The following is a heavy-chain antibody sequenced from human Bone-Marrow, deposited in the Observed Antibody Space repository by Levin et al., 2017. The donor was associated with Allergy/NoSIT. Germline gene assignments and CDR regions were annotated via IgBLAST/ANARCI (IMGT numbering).Heavy chain of an antibody. CDR2: INRDGGDG. J-gene: IGHJ4*02. Sequence: GSLKISCASSGFTFSGYWMAWVRQAPGKGLEWVANINRDGGDGYYVDSVKGRFTISRDNARNSLDLQMNSLRVEDTAVYYCARNGAWSFEFWGQGTLVTVSS. CDR1: GFTFSGYW. V-gene: IGHV3-7*02. CDR3: ARNGAWSFEF. D-gene: IGHD2-8*01.